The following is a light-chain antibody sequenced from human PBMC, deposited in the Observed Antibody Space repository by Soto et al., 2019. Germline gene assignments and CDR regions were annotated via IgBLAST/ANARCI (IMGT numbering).Light chain of an antibody. CDR2: AAS. V-gene: IGKV1-39*01. CDR3: QQSYSTQYT. J-gene: IGKJ2*01. CDR1: QSISTY. Sequence: IQMTQSPSSLSASVGDRVTITCRASQSISTYLNWYQQKPGKTPKLLIYAASSLQIGVPSRFSGSGSGADFTLTISSLQPEDFATYYCQQSYSTQYTFGQGTKLEIK.